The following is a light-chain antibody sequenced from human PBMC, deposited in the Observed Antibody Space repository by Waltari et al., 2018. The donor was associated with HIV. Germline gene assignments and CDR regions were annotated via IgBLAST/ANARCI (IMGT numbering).Light chain of an antibody. Sequence: SYVLSQPPSVSVAPGQTATIPCGGDSIRSKSVQWYQQRPGQAPLLVLYDDRDRPSGIPERFSGSNSGNMATLTITRVAVVDEADYYCQVWDESTDYVMVFGGGTKLTVL. J-gene: IGLJ3*02. CDR1: SIRSKS. CDR2: DDR. V-gene: IGLV3-21*02. CDR3: QVWDESTDYVMV.